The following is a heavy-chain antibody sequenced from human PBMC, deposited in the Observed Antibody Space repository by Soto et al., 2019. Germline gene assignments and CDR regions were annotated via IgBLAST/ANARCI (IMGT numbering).Heavy chain of an antibody. Sequence: GSLRLSCAASGFTFSSYWMSWVRQAPGKGLEWVANIKQDGSEKYYVDSVKGRFTISRDNAKNSLYLQMNSLRAEDTAVYYCARDRRYSSSWYYYYYYGMDVWGQGTTVTVSS. CDR3: ARDRRYSSSWYYYYYYGMDV. CDR1: GFTFSSYW. J-gene: IGHJ6*02. D-gene: IGHD6-13*01. CDR2: IKQDGSEK. V-gene: IGHV3-7*01.